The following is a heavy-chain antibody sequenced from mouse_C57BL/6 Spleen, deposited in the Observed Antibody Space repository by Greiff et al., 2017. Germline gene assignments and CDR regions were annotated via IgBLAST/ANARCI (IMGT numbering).Heavy chain of an antibody. CDR2: INPNNGGT. J-gene: IGHJ2*01. Sequence: EVQLQQSGPELVKPGASVTMSCKASGYTFTDYNMHWVKQSHGKSLEWIGYINPNNGGTSYNQKFKGKATLTVNKSSSTAYMELRSLPSEDSAVYYCARGNWKNYFDYWGQGTTLTVSS. CDR1: GYTFTDYN. V-gene: IGHV1-22*01. D-gene: IGHD2-1*01. CDR3: ARGNWKNYFDY.